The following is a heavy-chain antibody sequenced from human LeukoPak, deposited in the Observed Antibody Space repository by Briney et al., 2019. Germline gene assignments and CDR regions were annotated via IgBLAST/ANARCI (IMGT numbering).Heavy chain of an antibody. D-gene: IGHD3-3*01. CDR2: ISSSSTYI. CDR1: GFTFNSYA. V-gene: IGHV3-21*01. Sequence: PGGSLRLSCAASGFTFNSYAMDWVRQAPGKGLEWVSSISSSSTYIYYANSVKGRFTISRDNAKNSLYLQMNSLRAEDTAVYYCARDPYDFWSGYPPGGFDHWGQGTLVTISS. CDR3: ARDPYDFWSGYPPGGFDH. J-gene: IGHJ4*02.